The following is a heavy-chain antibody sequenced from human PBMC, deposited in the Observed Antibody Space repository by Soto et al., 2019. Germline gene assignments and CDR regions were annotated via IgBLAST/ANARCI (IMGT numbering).Heavy chain of an antibody. V-gene: IGHV4-39*01. J-gene: IGHJ4*02. D-gene: IGHD1-1*01. Sequence: SETLSLTCTVSGGSISSSSYYWGWIRQPPGKGLEWIGSIYYSGSTYYNPSLKSRVTISVDTSKNQFSLKLSSVTAADTAVYYCARIYTGTAFDYWGQGTLVTVSS. CDR3: ARIYTGTAFDY. CDR2: IYYSGST. CDR1: GGSISSSSYY.